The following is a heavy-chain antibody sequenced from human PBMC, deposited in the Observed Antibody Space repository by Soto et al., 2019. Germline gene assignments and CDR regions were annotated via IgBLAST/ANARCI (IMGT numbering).Heavy chain of an antibody. D-gene: IGHD3-3*01. V-gene: IGHV4-61*01. Sequence: QVQLQESGPGLVKPSETLSLTCTVSGGSFKSGSYSWSWIRQPLGKGLEWIGYVYHTGRTSYNPSLKSRVSRSMDTSKNQFSLNLDSVTAADTAVYFCARDFAYFDSWGQGTLVTVSS. CDR1: GGSFKSGSYS. CDR2: VYHTGRT. J-gene: IGHJ4*02. CDR3: ARDFAYFDS.